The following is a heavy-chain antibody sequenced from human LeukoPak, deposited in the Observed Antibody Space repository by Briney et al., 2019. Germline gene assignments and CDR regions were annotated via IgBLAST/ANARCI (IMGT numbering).Heavy chain of an antibody. Sequence: GGSLRLSCAASGFTFSSYAMHWVRQAPGKGLEWVAVISYDGSNKYYADSVKGRFTISRDNSKNTLYLQMNSLRAEDTAVYYCARDGGVKFDPWGQGTLVTVSS. V-gene: IGHV3-30*04. CDR3: ARDGGVKFDP. CDR1: GFTFSSYA. CDR2: ISYDGSNK. D-gene: IGHD3-3*01. J-gene: IGHJ5*02.